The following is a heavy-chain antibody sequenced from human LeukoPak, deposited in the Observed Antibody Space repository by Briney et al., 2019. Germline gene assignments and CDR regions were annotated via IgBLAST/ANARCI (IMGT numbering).Heavy chain of an antibody. CDR1: GVSISSYY. Sequence: SETLSLTCTVSGVSISSYYWSWIRQPPGKGPEWIGYIYYSGSTNYNPSLKSRVTISVDTSKNQFSLRLSSVTAADTAVYYCARGRDSRGYQFMGFDSWGQGNLVTVSS. D-gene: IGHD3-22*01. CDR3: ARGRDSRGYQFMGFDS. J-gene: IGHJ4*02. V-gene: IGHV4-59*08. CDR2: IYYSGST.